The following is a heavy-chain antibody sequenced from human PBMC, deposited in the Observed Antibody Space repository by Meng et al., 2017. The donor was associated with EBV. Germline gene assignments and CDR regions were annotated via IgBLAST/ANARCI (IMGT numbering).Heavy chain of an antibody. V-gene: IGHV4-39*01. CDR1: GDALSIFSY. Sequence: LRVWGRGQVESTGTTALLCTLSGDALSIFSYCGWFRQPLGRGLEWIGSVHYTGSTYYSPSLKSRVTVSVDTSKTQFSLRLTSVTAADTAVYYCARPFPSWQSPRLDPFGAWGQGTLVTVSS. J-gene: IGHJ5*02. CDR2: VHYTGST. CDR3: ARPFPSWQSPRLDPFGA. D-gene: IGHD6-19*01.